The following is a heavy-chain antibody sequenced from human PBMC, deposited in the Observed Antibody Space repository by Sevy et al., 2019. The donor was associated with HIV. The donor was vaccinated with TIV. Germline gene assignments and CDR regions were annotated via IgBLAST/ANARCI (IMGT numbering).Heavy chain of an antibody. Sequence: SETLSLTCTVSGGSISSGNYYWSWIRQPAGKGLEWIGRIYISGSTNYNPSLKSRVTMSVDTSKNQFSLKLSSVTAADTAVYFCARDHYDYSSDWLMFDYWGQGTLVTVSS. J-gene: IGHJ4*02. D-gene: IGHD6-19*01. CDR3: ARDHYDYSSDWLMFDY. CDR2: IYISGST. V-gene: IGHV4-61*02. CDR1: GGSISSGNYY.